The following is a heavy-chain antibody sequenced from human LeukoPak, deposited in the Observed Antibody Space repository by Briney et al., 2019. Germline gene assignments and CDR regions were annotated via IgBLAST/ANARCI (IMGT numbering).Heavy chain of an antibody. CDR2: ISGSGGGT. D-gene: IGHD3-10*01. Sequence: GGSLRLSCAVSGFTFSSYAMSWVRQAPGKGLEWVSVISGSGGGTYYADSVKGRFTISRDNSKNTLYLQMNSLRAEDTAVYYCAKFGGYGSGSYYNPDYWGQGTLVTVSS. J-gene: IGHJ4*02. CDR1: GFTFSSYA. V-gene: IGHV3-23*01. CDR3: AKFGGYGSGSYYNPDY.